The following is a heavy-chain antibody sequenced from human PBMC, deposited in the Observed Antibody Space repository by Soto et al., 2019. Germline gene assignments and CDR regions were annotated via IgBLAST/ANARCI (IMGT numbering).Heavy chain of an antibody. CDR1: GFTFDDYA. CDR3: AKGWPYCSGGSCPYYYYYMDV. J-gene: IGHJ6*03. Sequence: GGSLRLSCAASGFTFDDYAMHWVRQAPGKGLEWVSGISWNSGSIGYADSVKGRFTISRDNAKNSLYLQMNSLRAEDTALYYCAKGWPYCSGGSCPYYYYYMDVWGKGTTVTVSS. D-gene: IGHD2-15*01. V-gene: IGHV3-9*01. CDR2: ISWNSGSI.